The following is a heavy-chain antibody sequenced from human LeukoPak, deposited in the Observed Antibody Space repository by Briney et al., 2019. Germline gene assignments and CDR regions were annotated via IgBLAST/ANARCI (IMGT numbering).Heavy chain of an antibody. CDR2: VSQSGST. V-gene: IGHV4-38-2*02. J-gene: IGHJ4*02. CDR1: GYSLRNGYH. Sequence: PSETLSLTCTVSGYSLRNGYHWAWFRQPPGKGLEWIGSVSQSGSTYDNPSLKSRVTMSMDTSKNQFSVKMRAVTAADTAVYYCARPNIRYCSGGACSNDGSDYWGQGTLVTVSS. CDR3: ARPNIRYCSGGACSNDGSDY. D-gene: IGHD2-15*01.